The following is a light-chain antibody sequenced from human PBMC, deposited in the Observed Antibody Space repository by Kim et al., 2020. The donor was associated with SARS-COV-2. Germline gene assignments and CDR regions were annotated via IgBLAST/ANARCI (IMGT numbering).Light chain of an antibody. J-gene: IGKJ2*01. CDR3: QQRRNWYT. V-gene: IGKV3-11*01. CDR1: QSIDSY. Sequence: EIVLTQSPVTLSLSPGERATLSCRASQSIDSYLAWYQHKPGQAPRLLIYDASKRAPGIPARFSGSGSGTDFTLTISSLEPEDFALYYCQQRRNWYTFGQGTKLEI. CDR2: DAS.